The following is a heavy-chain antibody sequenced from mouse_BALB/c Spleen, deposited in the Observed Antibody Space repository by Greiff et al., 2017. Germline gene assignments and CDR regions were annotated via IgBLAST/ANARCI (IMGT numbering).Heavy chain of an antibody. J-gene: IGHJ4*01. Sequence: EVQVVESGGGLVKPGGSLKLSCAASGFTFSDYYMYWVRQTPEKRLEWVATISDGGSYTYYPDSVKGRFTISRDNAKNNLYLQMSSLKSEDTAMYYCARAYYRYAMDYWGQGTSVTVSS. D-gene: IGHD2-12*01. V-gene: IGHV5-4*02. CDR1: GFTFSDYY. CDR2: ISDGGSYT. CDR3: ARAYYRYAMDY.